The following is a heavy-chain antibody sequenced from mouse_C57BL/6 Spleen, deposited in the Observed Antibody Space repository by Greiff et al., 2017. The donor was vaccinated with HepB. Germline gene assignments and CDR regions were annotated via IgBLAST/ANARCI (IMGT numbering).Heavy chain of an antibody. J-gene: IGHJ2*01. CDR3: ARDRGDYGSSSFDY. D-gene: IGHD1-1*01. CDR2: ISDGGSYT. CDR1: GFTFSSYA. V-gene: IGHV5-4*01. Sequence: EVKLMESGGGLVKPGGSLKLSCAASGFTFSSYAMSWVRQTPEKRLEWVATISDGGSYTYYPDNVKGRVTISRDNAKNNLYLQMSHLKSEDTAMYYCARDRGDYGSSSFDYWGQGTTLTVSS.